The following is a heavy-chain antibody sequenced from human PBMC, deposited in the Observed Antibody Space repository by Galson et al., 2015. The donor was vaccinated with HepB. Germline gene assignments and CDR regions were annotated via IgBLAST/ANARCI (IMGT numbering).Heavy chain of an antibody. Sequence: SLRLSCAASGFTFGDYAMSWVRQAPGKGLEWVGFIRSKAYGGTTEYAASVKGRFTISRDDSKSIAYLQMNSLKTEDTAVYYCTRAEGNGGNTKAFDIWGQGTMVTVSS. CDR2: IRSKAYGGTT. J-gene: IGHJ3*02. CDR1: GFTFGDYA. CDR3: TRAEGNGGNTKAFDI. D-gene: IGHD4-23*01. V-gene: IGHV3-49*04.